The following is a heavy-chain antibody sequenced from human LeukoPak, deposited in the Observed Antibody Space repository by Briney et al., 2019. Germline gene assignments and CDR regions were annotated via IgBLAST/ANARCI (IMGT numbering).Heavy chain of an antibody. J-gene: IGHJ5*02. CDR3: ARGVGSSWPGWFDP. Sequence: GGSLRLSCAASGFTFSSSSMSWVRQAPGKGLEWVSYISHSGRTIYSADSVKGRFTISRDNAKNSLYLQMNSLRAEDTAVYYCARGVGSSWPGWFDPWGQGTLVTVSS. V-gene: IGHV3-48*03. D-gene: IGHD6-13*01. CDR1: GFTFSSSS. CDR2: ISHSGRTI.